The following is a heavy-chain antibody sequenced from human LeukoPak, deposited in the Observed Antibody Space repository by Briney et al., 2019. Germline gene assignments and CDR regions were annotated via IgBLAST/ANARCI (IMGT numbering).Heavy chain of an antibody. CDR2: ISATGGRT. D-gene: IGHD4-17*01. CDR3: TKDPNGDYVGAFDP. CDR1: GFTFSNFA. J-gene: IGHJ5*02. V-gene: IGHV3-23*01. Sequence: GGSRRLSCAASGFTFSNFAMSWVRQAPGKGLEWVSTISATGGRTDYADSVKGRFTISRDNSQNTLYLQMNSLRAEDTAVYYCTKDPNGDYVGAFDPWGQGTLVTVSS.